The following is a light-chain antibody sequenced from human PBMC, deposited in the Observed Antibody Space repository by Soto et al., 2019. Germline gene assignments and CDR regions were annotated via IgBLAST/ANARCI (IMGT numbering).Light chain of an antibody. J-gene: IGKJ5*01. CDR1: QSIVHRDGNTY. CDR3: MQGSHWPPIT. V-gene: IGKV2-30*02. CDR2: NVS. Sequence: DGVVNQPPLSLPVSLGQAASSSCRSSQSIVHRDGNTYLSWFRQRPGQSPRRLIYNVSNREAGVPDRFSGSGSGTNFTLNISRVEAEDVGLYYCMQGSHWPPITFGQGTRLEI.